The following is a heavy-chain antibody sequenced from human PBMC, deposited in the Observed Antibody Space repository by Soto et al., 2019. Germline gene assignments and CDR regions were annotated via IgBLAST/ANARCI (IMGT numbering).Heavy chain of an antibody. J-gene: IGHJ6*02. V-gene: IGHV1-3*01. Sequence: ASVKVSCKASGYTLTDSAIHWLRQAPGQRLEWMGWINACKDNTKYSPKFQGRLTITRDTSASTAYMELRSLRLEDTAVYYCARGDKAAIYLKYDYYAMDVWGQGTMVTVYS. CDR2: INACKDNT. CDR3: ARGDKAAIYLKYDYYAMDV. D-gene: IGHD3-16*01. CDR1: GYTLTDSA.